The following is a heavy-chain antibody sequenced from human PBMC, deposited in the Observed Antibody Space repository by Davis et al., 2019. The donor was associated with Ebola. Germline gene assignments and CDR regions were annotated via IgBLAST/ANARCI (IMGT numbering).Heavy chain of an antibody. CDR1: GYTFTSYD. V-gene: IGHV1-8*01. CDR3: ARDRAMVRGVIIAYYGMDV. D-gene: IGHD3-10*01. CDR2: MNPNSGNT. Sequence: AASVKVSCKASGYTFTSYDINWVRQATGQGLEWMGWMNPNSGNTGYAQKFQGRITMTRNISISTAYMELSSLRSDDTAVYYCARDRAMVRGVIIAYYGMDVWGQGTTVTVSS. J-gene: IGHJ6*02.